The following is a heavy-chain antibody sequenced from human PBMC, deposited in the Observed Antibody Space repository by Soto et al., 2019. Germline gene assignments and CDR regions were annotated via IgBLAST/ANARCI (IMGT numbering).Heavy chain of an antibody. J-gene: IGHJ6*02. D-gene: IGHD3-10*01. CDR2: INPSGGST. CDR3: GRQGGSGSYYYCYGMDV. Sequence: ASVKVSCKASGYTFTSYYMHWVRQAPGQGLEWMGIINPSGGSTSYAQKFQGRVTTTRDTSTSTVYMELSSLRSEDTAVYYCGRQGGSGSYYYCYGMDVWGQGTTVTVSS. CDR1: GYTFTSYY. V-gene: IGHV1-46*01.